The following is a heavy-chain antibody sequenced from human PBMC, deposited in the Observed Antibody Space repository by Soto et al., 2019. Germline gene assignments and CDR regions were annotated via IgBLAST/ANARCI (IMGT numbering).Heavy chain of an antibody. CDR1: GYTFTSYG. J-gene: IGHJ4*02. CDR2: ISAYNGNT. CDR3: ARVYYDILTGYSAEFDY. Sequence: QVQLVQSGAEVKKPGASVKVSCKASGYTFTSYGIRWVRQAPGQGLEWMGWISAYNGNTNYAQKLQGRVTMTTDTSTSTAYMELRSLRSDDTAVYYCARVYYDILTGYSAEFDYWGQGTLVTVSS. D-gene: IGHD3-9*01. V-gene: IGHV1-18*01.